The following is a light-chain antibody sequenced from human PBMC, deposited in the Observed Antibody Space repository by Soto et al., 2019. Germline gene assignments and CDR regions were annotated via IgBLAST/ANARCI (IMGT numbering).Light chain of an antibody. Sequence: QSVLTQPPSASATPGQRATISCSGSSSNVGSNYVFWYQHLPGTAPKLLIYNNNQRPSGVHDRFSGYKSGTSASLAISGLRSEDEADYYCAAWDDSLSGAYVFGAGSKLTVL. CDR1: SSNVGSNY. V-gene: IGLV1-47*02. CDR2: NNN. CDR3: AAWDDSLSGAYV. J-gene: IGLJ1*01.